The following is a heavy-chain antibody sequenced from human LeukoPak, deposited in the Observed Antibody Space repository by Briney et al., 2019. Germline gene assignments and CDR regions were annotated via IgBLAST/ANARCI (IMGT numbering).Heavy chain of an antibody. V-gene: IGHV1-69*13. J-gene: IGHJ4*02. Sequence: ASVKVSCKASGGTFSSYAISWVRQAPGQGLEWMGGIIPIFGTANYAQKFQGRVTITADESTSTACMELSSLRSEDTAVYYCAREYSSSSGGLYYFDYWGQGTLVTVSS. CDR1: GGTFSSYA. D-gene: IGHD6-6*01. CDR3: AREYSSSSGGLYYFDY. CDR2: IIPIFGTA.